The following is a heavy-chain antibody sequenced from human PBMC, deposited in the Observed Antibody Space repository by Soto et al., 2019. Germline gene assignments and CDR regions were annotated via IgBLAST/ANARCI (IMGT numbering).Heavy chain of an antibody. CDR3: ARVGCSGGTCQLSYFYGMDV. Sequence: QVQLVQSGGEVKKPGASVKVSCKASGDTFSTYGISWVRQAPGQGLEWMGWISAYNGNTNYAQRVQGRITMTTDTSTSTAYMELRSLRSYDTAMYFCARVGCSGGTCQLSYFYGMDVWGQGTTVSVSS. CDR2: ISAYNGNT. J-gene: IGHJ6*02. D-gene: IGHD2-15*01. CDR1: GDTFSTYG. V-gene: IGHV1-18*01.